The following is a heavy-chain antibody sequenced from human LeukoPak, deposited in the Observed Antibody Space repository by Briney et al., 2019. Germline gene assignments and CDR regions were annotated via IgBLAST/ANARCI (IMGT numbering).Heavy chain of an antibody. Sequence: PSETLSLTCAVYGGSFSGYYWSWIRQPPGKGLEWIGEINRSGSTNYNPSLKSRVTISVDTSKNQFSLKLSSVTAADTAVYYCARYTLGYCSSTSCYVGAFDIWGQGTMVTVSS. J-gene: IGHJ3*02. CDR1: GGSFSGYY. CDR2: INRSGST. CDR3: ARYTLGYCSSTSCYVGAFDI. V-gene: IGHV4-34*01. D-gene: IGHD2-2*01.